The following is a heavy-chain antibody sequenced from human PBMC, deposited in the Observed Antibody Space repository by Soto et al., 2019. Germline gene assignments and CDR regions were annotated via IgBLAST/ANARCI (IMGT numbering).Heavy chain of an antibody. D-gene: IGHD2-15*01. CDR2: ISAYNGNT. J-gene: IGHJ5*02. V-gene: IGHV1-18*01. Sequence: ASVKVSCKASGYTFTSYGISWVRQAPGQGLEWMGWISAYNGNTNYAQKLQGRVTMTTDTSTSTAYMELRSLRSDDTAVYYCARVQRENCSGGSCYSNWFDPWGQGTLVTVSS. CDR1: GYTFTSYG. CDR3: ARVQRENCSGGSCYSNWFDP.